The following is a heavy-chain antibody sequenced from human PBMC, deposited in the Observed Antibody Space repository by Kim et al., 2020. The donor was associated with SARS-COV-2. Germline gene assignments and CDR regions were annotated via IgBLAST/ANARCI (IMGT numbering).Heavy chain of an antibody. CDR2: ITSNGGST. CDR3: ASGRGMDV. J-gene: IGHJ6*02. Sequence: GGSLRLSCAASGFTFSTFPMHWVRQAPGKGLEYVSAITSNGGSTYYADSVKGRFTISRDNSKNTLYLQMGSLRAEDMAVYYCASGRGMDVWGQGTTVTVSS. CDR1: GFTFSTFP. V-gene: IGHV3-64*02.